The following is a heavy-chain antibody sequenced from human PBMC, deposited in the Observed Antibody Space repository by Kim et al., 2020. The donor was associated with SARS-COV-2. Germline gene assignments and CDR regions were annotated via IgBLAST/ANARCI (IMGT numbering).Heavy chain of an antibody. CDR3: VKDLGDWRFYP. Sequence: GGSLRLSCVVSEFTFSYSAMTWVRHVPEKGLQWVSSISSSGDFTTDADYVKGRFTISRDNSKKTLLLQLNSLTDDDTARYHAVKDLGDWRFYPWGQGT. J-gene: IGHJ5*02. D-gene: IGHD2-21*01. CDR1: EFTFSYSA. CDR2: ISSSGDFT. V-gene: IGHV3-23*01.